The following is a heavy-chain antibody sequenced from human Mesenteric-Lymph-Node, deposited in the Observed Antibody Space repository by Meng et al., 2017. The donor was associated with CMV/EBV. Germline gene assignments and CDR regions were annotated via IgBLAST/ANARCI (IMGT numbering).Heavy chain of an antibody. D-gene: IGHD4-17*01. Sequence: GESLKISCAASRFTFSGYAMHWVRQAPGKGLEWVAVISYDGSNKYYADSVKGRFTFSRDNSKNTLYLQMNSLRAEDTALYLCAKHRVRGPRMTTVPIPDYFDYWGQGTLVTVSS. J-gene: IGHJ4*02. CDR2: ISYDGSNK. V-gene: IGHV3-30*18. CDR3: AKHRVRGPRMTTVPIPDYFDY. CDR1: RFTFSGYA.